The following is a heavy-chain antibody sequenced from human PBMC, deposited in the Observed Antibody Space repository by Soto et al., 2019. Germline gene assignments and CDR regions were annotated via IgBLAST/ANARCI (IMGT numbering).Heavy chain of an antibody. CDR1: GYTFTSYG. CDR3: AIDRAVACHNYDYYGMDV. CDR2: ISAYNGNT. Sequence: QVQLVQSGAEVKKPGASVKVSCKASGYTFTSYGISWVRQAPGQGLEWMGWISAYNGNTNYAQKRQGRVTMTTDTSTSTDYMELSSMRSDDTAVYYCAIDRAVACHNYDYYGMDVLGQGTTVPGSS. D-gene: IGHD6-19*01. V-gene: IGHV1-18*01. J-gene: IGHJ6*02.